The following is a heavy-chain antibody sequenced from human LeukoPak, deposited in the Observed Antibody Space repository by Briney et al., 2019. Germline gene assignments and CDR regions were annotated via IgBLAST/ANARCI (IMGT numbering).Heavy chain of an antibody. CDR1: GFTFSDYY. CDR2: ISSSGSTI. CDR3: ARVQYCTNGVRRAGYYYGMDV. D-gene: IGHD2-8*01. V-gene: IGHV3-11*01. Sequence: GGSLRLSCAASGFTFSDYYMSWIRQAPGKGLEWVSYISSSGSTIYYADSVKGRFTISRDNAKNSLYLQMNSLRAEDTAVYYCARVQYCTNGVRRAGYYYGMDVWGQGTTVTVSS. J-gene: IGHJ6*02.